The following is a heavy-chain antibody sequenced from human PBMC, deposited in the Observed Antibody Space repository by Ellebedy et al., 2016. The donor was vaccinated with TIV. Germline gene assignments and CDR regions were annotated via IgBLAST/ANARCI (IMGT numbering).Heavy chain of an antibody. Sequence: PGGSLRLSCAVSGFTFSSYAMSWVRQAPGKGLEWVSSLSGSGGSTYYADSVKGRFTISRDNSKNTLYLQMNSLRAEDTVVYYCAKRVTMVRGVITYYHYAMDVWGQGTTVTVSS. CDR3: AKRVTMVRGVITYYHYAMDV. CDR1: GFTFSSYA. D-gene: IGHD3-10*01. V-gene: IGHV3-23*01. CDR2: LSGSGGST. J-gene: IGHJ6*02.